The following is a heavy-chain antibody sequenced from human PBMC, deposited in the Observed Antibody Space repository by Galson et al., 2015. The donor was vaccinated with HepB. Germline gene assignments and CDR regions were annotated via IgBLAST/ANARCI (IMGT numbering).Heavy chain of an antibody. D-gene: IGHD3-22*01. CDR3: AKSMVVIHYFDY. J-gene: IGHJ4*02. CDR1: GFTFSSHW. V-gene: IGHV3-7*03. CDR2: IKQDGSEK. Sequence: SLRLSCAASGFTFSSHWMTWVRQAPGKGLEWVANIKQDGSEKYYVDSVKGRFTISRDNAKTSLYLQMNSLRVEDTAIYYCAKSMVVIHYFDYWGQGTLVTVSS.